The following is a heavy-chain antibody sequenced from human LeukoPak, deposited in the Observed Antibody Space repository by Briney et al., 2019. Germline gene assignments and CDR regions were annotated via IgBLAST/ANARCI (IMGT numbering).Heavy chain of an antibody. J-gene: IGHJ3*02. CDR3: ARRGDIVVVPAATAFDI. D-gene: IGHD2-2*01. V-gene: IGHV4-39*01. CDR2: IYYSGST. Sequence: SETLSLTCTVSGGSISSSSYYWGWIRQPPGKGLEWIVSIYYSGSTYYNPSLKGRVTISVDTSKNQFSLKLSSVTAADTAVYYCARRGDIVVVPAATAFDIWGQGTMVTVSS. CDR1: GGSISSSSYY.